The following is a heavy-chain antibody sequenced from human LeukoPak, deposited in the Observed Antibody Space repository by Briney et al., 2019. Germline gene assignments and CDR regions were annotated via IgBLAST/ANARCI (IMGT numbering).Heavy chain of an antibody. V-gene: IGHV1-69*13. CDR2: IIPIFGTA. Sequence: ASVKVSCKASGGTFSTYDISWVRQAPGQGLEWMGGIIPIFGTANYAQKFQGGVTITADESTSTAYMELSSLRSEDTAVYYCARGVDITIFGADTDYWGQGTLVTVSS. D-gene: IGHD3-3*01. J-gene: IGHJ4*02. CDR1: GGTFSTYD. CDR3: ARGVDITIFGADTDY.